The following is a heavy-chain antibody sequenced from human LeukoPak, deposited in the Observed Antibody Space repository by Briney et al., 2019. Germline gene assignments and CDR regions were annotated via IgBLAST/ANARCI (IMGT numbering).Heavy chain of an antibody. CDR2: ISGSGGST. V-gene: IGHV3-23*01. D-gene: IGHD3-10*01. CDR1: GFTFSSYA. J-gene: IGHJ3*02. CDR3: AKVVMVRGVNDAFDS. Sequence: GGSLRLSCAASGFTFSSYAVSWVRQAPGKGLEWVSAISGSGGSTIYADSVKGRFTISRDNSKNTLYLQMNSLRAEDTAVYYCAKVVMVRGVNDAFDSWGQGTMVTVSS.